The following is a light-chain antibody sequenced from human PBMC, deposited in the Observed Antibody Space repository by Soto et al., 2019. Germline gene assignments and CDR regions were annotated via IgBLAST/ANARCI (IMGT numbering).Light chain of an antibody. J-gene: IGLJ3*02. Sequence: QSVLTQPPSVSASPGEKVTISCSGTSSNIGRNYVSWYQQLPGSAPKLLIYENDRRPSGIPDRFSGSKSGTAATLDLTGLQTGDEADYYCGAWDRGRKAGVFGGGTKLTVL. CDR2: END. V-gene: IGLV1-51*02. CDR3: GAWDRGRKAGV. CDR1: SSNIGRNY.